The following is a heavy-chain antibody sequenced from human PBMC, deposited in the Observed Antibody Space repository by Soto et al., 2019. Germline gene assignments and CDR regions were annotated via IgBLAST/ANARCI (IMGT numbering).Heavy chain of an antibody. Sequence: SEDLCHRWSVSGGFPSRGGYFLSWILQQPGKGLEWIGDIYYSGSSYYNPSLKSRVTISVDTSKNQFSLKLSSVTAADTAVYYCARRPSSTMVRGYWFASSGQGTLVTVSS. D-gene: IGHD3-10*01. CDR2: IYYSGSS. CDR3: ARRPSSTMVRGYWFAS. J-gene: IGHJ5*01. V-gene: IGHV4-31*02. CDR1: GGFPSRGGYF.